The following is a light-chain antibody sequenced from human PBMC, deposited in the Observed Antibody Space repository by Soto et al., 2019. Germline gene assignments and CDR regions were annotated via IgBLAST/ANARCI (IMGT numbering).Light chain of an antibody. J-gene: IGLJ2*01. Sequence: QSVLTQPPSASGTPGQRVTISCSGILSNIGSNFIYWYQQLPGSAPKLPINRNNELPVGVPARFSGSKSGTSASLAIRGRRSEADADYHCAALYDSLRGVVFGGGTKVTFL. CDR2: RNN. V-gene: IGLV1-47*01. CDR1: LSNIGSNF. CDR3: AALYDSLRGVV.